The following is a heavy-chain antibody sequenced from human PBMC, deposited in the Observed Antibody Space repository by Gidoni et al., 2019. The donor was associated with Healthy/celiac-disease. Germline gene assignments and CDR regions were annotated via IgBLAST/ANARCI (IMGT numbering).Heavy chain of an antibody. CDR3: ARFPGDGYNYNYYFDY. J-gene: IGHJ4*02. CDR2: ISSSGSTI. CDR1: GFTFSAYY. Sequence: QVQLVESGGGLVKPGGSLRLTCAASGFTFSAYYMSWIRQAPGKGLEWVSYISSSGSTIYYADSVKGRFTIARDNAKNSLYLQMNSLRAEDTAVYYCARFPGDGYNYNYYFDYWGQGTLVTVSS. V-gene: IGHV3-11*01. D-gene: IGHD5-12*01.